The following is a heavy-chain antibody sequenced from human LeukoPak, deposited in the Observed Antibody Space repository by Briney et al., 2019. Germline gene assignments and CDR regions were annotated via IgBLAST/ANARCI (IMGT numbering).Heavy chain of an antibody. CDR3: HCSSSLFLDY. V-gene: IGHV4-39*01. CDR1: GGSISSSSYY. D-gene: IGHD6-13*01. J-gene: IGHJ4*02. Sequence: SETLSLTCTVSGGSISSSSYYWGWIRQPPGKGLEWIGSIYYSGSTYYNPSLKSRVTISVDTSKNQFSLKLSSVTAADTAVYYCHCSSSLFLDYWGQGTLVTVSS. CDR2: IYYSGST.